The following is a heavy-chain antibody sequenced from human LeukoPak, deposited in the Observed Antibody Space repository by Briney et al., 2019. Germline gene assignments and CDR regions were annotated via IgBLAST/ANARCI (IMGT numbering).Heavy chain of an antibody. CDR3: ARTYYYGSGSYYPNQVPLYYYYYMDV. V-gene: IGHV1-18*01. J-gene: IGHJ6*03. CDR2: ISAYNGNT. Sequence: ASLKVSCKASGYTFTSYGISWVRQAPGQGLERMGWISAYNGNTNYAQKLQGRVTMTTDTSTSTAYMELRSLRSDDTAVYYCARTYYYGSGSYYPNQVPLYYYYYMDVWGKGTTVTISS. CDR1: GYTFTSYG. D-gene: IGHD3-10*01.